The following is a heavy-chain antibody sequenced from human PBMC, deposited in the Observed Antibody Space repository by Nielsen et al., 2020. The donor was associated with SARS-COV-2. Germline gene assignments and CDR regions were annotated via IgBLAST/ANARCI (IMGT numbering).Heavy chain of an antibody. Sequence: SETLSLTCTVSGGSITSYWWSWIRQPPGKGLEWIGYIYYSGSTNYNPSLKSRVTISVDTSKNQFSLKLTSVTDADTAFYYCARGGSYFDFWGQGTLVTVSS. CDR1: GGSITSYW. CDR2: IYYSGST. J-gene: IGHJ4*02. D-gene: IGHD3-16*01. CDR3: ARGGSYFDF. V-gene: IGHV4-59*08.